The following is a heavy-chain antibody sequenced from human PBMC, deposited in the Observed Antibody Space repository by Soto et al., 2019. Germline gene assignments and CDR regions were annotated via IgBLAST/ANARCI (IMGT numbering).Heavy chain of an antibody. Sequence: VQLVETGGGLIQPGGSLRLSCAASGFTVNNNYMSWVRQAPGKGLEWVSVIFSGGSTYYADAVKGRFTISRDNSKNTLDLQMNSLRAEDTAVYYCTRDLPGYGSSWPREWGQGTLVTVSS. CDR2: IFSGGST. V-gene: IGHV3-53*02. J-gene: IGHJ4*02. CDR3: TRDLPGYGSSWPRE. CDR1: GFTVNNNY. D-gene: IGHD6-13*01.